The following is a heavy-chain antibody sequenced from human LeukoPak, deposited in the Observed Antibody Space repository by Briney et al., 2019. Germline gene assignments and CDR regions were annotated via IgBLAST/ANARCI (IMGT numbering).Heavy chain of an antibody. CDR1: GFTFSSYS. CDR3: ARRATSERGHSYGLDY. J-gene: IGHJ4*02. Sequence: GGSLRLSCAASGFTFSSYSMNWVRQAPGKGLEWVSSIGTSSSYIYYADSLKGRFTISRDNAKNSLYLQMNSLRAEDAAVYYCARRATSERGHSYGLDYWGQGTLVTVSS. CDR2: IGTSSSYI. D-gene: IGHD5-18*01. V-gene: IGHV3-21*01.